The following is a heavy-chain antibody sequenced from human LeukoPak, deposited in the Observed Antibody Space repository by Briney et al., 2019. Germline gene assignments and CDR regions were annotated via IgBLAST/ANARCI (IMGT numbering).Heavy chain of an antibody. Sequence: SVKVSCTASGGTFSSYAISWVRQAPGQGLEWMGRIIPILGIANYAQKFQGRVTITADKSTSTAYMELSSLRSEDTAVYYCARSLAVAGTNYYYGMDVWGQGTTVTVSS. CDR1: GGTFSSYA. D-gene: IGHD6-19*01. CDR3: ARSLAVAGTNYYYGMDV. V-gene: IGHV1-69*04. J-gene: IGHJ6*02. CDR2: IIPILGIA.